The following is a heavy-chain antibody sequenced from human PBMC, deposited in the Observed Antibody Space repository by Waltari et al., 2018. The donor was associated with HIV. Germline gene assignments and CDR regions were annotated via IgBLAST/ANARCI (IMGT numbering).Heavy chain of an antibody. V-gene: IGHV4-61*02. CDR1: GGSISSGNYY. CDR2: IFGRGGT. J-gene: IGHJ4*02. D-gene: IGHD3-22*01. CDR3: ARGIDDSTGYMKNGFDY. Sequence: QVQLQESGPGLVKPSQTLSLTCTVSGGSISSGNYYRSWIRQPAGKGLEWIGRIFGRGGTNYNPSLKSRVTISVDTSKNQFSLRLGSLTAADTAVYFCARGIDDSTGYMKNGFDYWGQGTLVTVSS.